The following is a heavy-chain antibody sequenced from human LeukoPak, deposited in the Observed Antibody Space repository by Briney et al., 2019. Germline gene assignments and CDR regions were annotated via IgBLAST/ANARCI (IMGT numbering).Heavy chain of an antibody. V-gene: IGHV3-48*04. CDR1: GFTFSSYW. CDR3: ARKSYGSGSQFPFDY. J-gene: IGHJ4*02. D-gene: IGHD3-10*01. CDR2: ISSSSSTI. Sequence: GGSLRLSCAGSGFTFSSYWMNWVRQAPGKGLEWVSYISSSSSTIYYADSVKGRFTISRDNAKNSLYLQMNSLRAEDTAVYYCARKSYGSGSQFPFDYWGQGTLVTVSS.